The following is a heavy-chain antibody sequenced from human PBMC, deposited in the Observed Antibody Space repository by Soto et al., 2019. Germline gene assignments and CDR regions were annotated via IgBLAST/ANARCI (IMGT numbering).Heavy chain of an antibody. D-gene: IGHD5-12*01. J-gene: IGHJ4*02. CDR2: ISGSGGST. CDR1: GFTFSSYA. V-gene: IGHV3-23*01. Sequence: EVQLLESGGGLVQPGGSLRLSCAASGFTFSSYAMSWVRQAPGKGLEWGSAISGSGGSTYYADSVKGRFTISRDNSKNTLYLQMNSLRAEDTAVYYCAKATGRDGYNWNYWGQGTLVTVSS. CDR3: AKATGRDGYNWNY.